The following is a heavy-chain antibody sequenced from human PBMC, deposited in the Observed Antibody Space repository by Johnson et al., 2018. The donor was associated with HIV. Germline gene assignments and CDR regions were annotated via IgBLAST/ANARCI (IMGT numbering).Heavy chain of an antibody. Sequence: QMQLVESGGGVVQPGGSLRLSCAASGFTFSSYGMHWVRQAPGKGLEWVAFIRYDGSDEFYADSVKGRFTISRDTSKNTLYLQMNNLRVEDTALYSCATSALERATPLAEVDAFDVWGQGTMVTVSS. CDR3: ATSALERATPLAEVDAFDV. J-gene: IGHJ3*01. D-gene: IGHD5-24*01. CDR2: IRYDGSDE. V-gene: IGHV3-30*02. CDR1: GFTFSSYG.